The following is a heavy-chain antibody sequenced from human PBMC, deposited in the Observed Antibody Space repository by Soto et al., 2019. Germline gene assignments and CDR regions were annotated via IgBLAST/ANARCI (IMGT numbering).Heavy chain of an antibody. V-gene: IGHV4-34*01. CDR3: ARGGNCSSTSCSGGYYYMDV. D-gene: IGHD2-2*01. CDR2: INHSGST. J-gene: IGHJ6*03. Sequence: TSETLSLTCAVYGGSFSGYYWSWIRQPPGKGLEWIGEINHSGSTNYNPSLKSRVTISVDTSKNQFSLKLSSVTAADTAVYYCARGGNCSSTSCSGGYYYMDVWGKGTTVTVSS. CDR1: GGSFSGYY.